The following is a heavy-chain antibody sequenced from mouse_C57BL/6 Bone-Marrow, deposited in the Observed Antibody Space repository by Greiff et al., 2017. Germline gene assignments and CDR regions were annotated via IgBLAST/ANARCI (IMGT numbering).Heavy chain of an antibody. D-gene: IGHD1-1*01. CDR2: IWSGGST. CDR1: GFSLTSYG. Sequence: QVQLQQSGPGLVQPSQSLSITCTVSGFSLTSYGVHWVRQSPGKGLEWLGVIWSGGSTDYNAAFISRLSISKDNSKSQVFFKMNSLQADDTAIYYCARLRSLRYFDVWGTGTTVTVSS. CDR3: ARLRSLRYFDV. V-gene: IGHV2-2*01. J-gene: IGHJ1*03.